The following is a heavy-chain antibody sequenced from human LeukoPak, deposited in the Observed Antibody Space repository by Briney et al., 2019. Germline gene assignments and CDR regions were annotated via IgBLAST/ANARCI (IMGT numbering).Heavy chain of an antibody. V-gene: IGHV4-34*01. CDR2: INHSGST. Sequence: SETLSLTCAVYSGSFSGHYWTWIRQPPGKGLEWIGEINHSGSTTYNTSLNSQATIPVEPSKNQLSLSLSSVTAADTAVYYCARHRYGSGSLDSWGQGTLVTVSS. D-gene: IGHD3-10*01. CDR1: SGSFSGHY. J-gene: IGHJ4*02. CDR3: ARHRYGSGSLDS.